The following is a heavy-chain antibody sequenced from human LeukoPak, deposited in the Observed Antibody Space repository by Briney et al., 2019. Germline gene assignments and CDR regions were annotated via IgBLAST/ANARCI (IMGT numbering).Heavy chain of an antibody. D-gene: IGHD2-2*01. V-gene: IGHV1-69*13. J-gene: IGHJ4*02. Sequence: GASVKVSCKASGGTFSRYAISWVRQAPGQGLEWMGGIIPILGSPTYAQKFQGRVTITADESTSTAYMELRSLRSDDTAVYYCARVAEDCSSTSCYAGVDYWGQGTLVTVSS. CDR1: GGTFSRYA. CDR3: ARVAEDCSSTSCYAGVDY. CDR2: IIPILGSP.